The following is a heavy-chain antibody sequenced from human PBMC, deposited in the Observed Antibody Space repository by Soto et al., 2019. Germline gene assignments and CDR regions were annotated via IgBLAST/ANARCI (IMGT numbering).Heavy chain of an antibody. CDR1: GGSITSHY. V-gene: IGHV4-59*11. Sequence: PSETLSLTCTVSGGSITSHYWSWIRQPPGKGLEWIAYTQSSGNTNYISPLKSRVTISVDTSKNQFSLRLRSVTAADTAVYYCARERGGNEAIDYWGQGTLVTVSS. J-gene: IGHJ4*02. D-gene: IGHD5-12*01. CDR3: ARERGGNEAIDY. CDR2: TQSSGNT.